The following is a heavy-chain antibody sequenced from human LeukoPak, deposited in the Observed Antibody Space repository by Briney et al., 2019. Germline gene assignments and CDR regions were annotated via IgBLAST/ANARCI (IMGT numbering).Heavy chain of an antibody. D-gene: IGHD3-16*02. V-gene: IGHV3-21*01. CDR3: AREGRSYDYVWGSYRSSFDY. CDR1: GFTFSSYS. Sequence: PGGSLRLSCAASGFTFSSYSMNRVRQAPGKGLEWVSSISSSSSYIYYADSVKGRFTISRDNAKNSLYLQMNSLRAEDTAVYYCAREGRSYDYVWGSYRSSFDYWGQGTLVTVSS. J-gene: IGHJ4*02. CDR2: ISSSSSYI.